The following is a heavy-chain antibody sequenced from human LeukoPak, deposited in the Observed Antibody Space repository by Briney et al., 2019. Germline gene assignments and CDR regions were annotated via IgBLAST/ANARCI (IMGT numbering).Heavy chain of an antibody. Sequence: GGSLRLSCAASGFTFSNYYMSWIRQAPGKGLEWVSYISSSGSTIYYADSVKGRFTISRDNANNSLYLQMNSLRAEDTAVYYCARDRRWLQPGGFDYWGQGTLVTVSS. CDR2: ISSSGSTI. V-gene: IGHV3-11*04. D-gene: IGHD5-24*01. J-gene: IGHJ4*02. CDR1: GFTFSNYY. CDR3: ARDRRWLQPGGFDY.